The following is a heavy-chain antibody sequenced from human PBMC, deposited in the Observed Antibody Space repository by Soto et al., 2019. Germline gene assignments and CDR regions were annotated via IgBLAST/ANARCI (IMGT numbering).Heavy chain of an antibody. D-gene: IGHD2-2*01. CDR1: GFTFSSYA. V-gene: IGHV3-23*01. J-gene: IGHJ6*02. CDR3: AKTHEDIVVVPAAMRGADYYYGMDV. CDR2: ISGSGGST. Sequence: GSLRLSCAASGFTFSSYAMSWVRQAPGKGLEWVSAISGSGGSTYYADSVKGRFTISRDNSKNTLYLQMNSLRAEDTAVYYCAKTHEDIVVVPAAMRGADYYYGMDVWGQGTTVTVSS.